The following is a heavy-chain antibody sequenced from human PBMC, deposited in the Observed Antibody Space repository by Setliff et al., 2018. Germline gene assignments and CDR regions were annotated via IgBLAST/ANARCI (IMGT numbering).Heavy chain of an antibody. V-gene: IGHV1-18*01. CDR3: ARGEPQLAYNTYYYYYMDV. J-gene: IGHJ6*03. Sequence: ASVKVSCKTSGFRFTNFGFSWVRQAPGQGLEWLGSISPYSGNTNYPQWLQGRVTMTTDTSATTVYMELKSLRSDDTAVYYCARGEPQLAYNTYYYYYMDVWGKGTTVTVSS. CDR1: GFRFTNFG. CDR2: ISPYSGNT. D-gene: IGHD1-26*01.